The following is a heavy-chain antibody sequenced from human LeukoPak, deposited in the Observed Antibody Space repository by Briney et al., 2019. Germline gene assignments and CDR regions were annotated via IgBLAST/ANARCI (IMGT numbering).Heavy chain of an antibody. CDR2: ISSSSSTI. CDR3: ARQLQGMDV. V-gene: IGHV3-48*04. CDR1: GFTFSSYS. D-gene: IGHD6-6*01. J-gene: IGHJ6*02. Sequence: PGGSLRLSCAASGFTFSSYSMNWVRQAPGKGLEWVSYISSSSSTIYYADSVKGRLTISRDNAKNTLYLEMNSLRAEDTAVYYCARQLQGMDVWGQGTTVTVSS.